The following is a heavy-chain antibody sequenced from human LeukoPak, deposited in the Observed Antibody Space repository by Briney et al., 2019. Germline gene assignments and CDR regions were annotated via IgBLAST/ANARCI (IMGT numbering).Heavy chain of an antibody. CDR1: GGSFSGYY. J-gene: IGHJ5*02. Sequence: SETLSLTCAVYGGSFSGYYWSWIRQPPGKGLEWIGYIYYSGSTNYNPSLKSRVTISVDTSKNQFSLKLSSVTAADTAVYYCARADGDYEGWFDPWGQGTLVTVSS. CDR2: IYYSGST. CDR3: ARADGDYEGWFDP. D-gene: IGHD4-17*01. V-gene: IGHV4-59*01.